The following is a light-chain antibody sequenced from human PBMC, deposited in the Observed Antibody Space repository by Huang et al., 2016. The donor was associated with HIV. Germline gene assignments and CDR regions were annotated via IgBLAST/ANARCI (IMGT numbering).Light chain of an antibody. J-gene: IGKJ2*01. CDR1: QVIGTY. CDR3: QQYYSFPYT. Sequence: DIQMTQSPSSLSASVGDRVTITCRASQVIGTYLAWFQQRPGKAPKSLISAASSLQSGVPSKFSGSGSGTDFTLTISSLQPEDFATYFCQQYYSFPYTFGPGPSWTSN. V-gene: IGKV1-16*02. CDR2: AAS.